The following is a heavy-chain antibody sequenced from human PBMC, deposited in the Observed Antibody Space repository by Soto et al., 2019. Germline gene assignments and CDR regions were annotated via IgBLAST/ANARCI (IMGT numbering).Heavy chain of an antibody. CDR3: ARESEDLTSNFDY. CDR2: ISGSGGST. CDR1: GFTFSSYA. V-gene: IGHV3-23*01. J-gene: IGHJ4*02. Sequence: LRLSCAASGFTFSSYAMSWVRQAPGKGLEWVSAISGSGGSTYYADSMKGRFTVSRDNAKNSVYLEMNSLSAEDTAVYYCARESEDLTSNFDYWGQGTQVTVSS.